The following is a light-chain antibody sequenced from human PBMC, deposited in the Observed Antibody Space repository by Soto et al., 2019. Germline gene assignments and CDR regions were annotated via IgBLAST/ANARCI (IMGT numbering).Light chain of an antibody. CDR2: KAS. CDR1: QSLYSW. V-gene: IGKV1-5*03. J-gene: IGKJ2*01. CDR3: QQYHSYSPVT. Sequence: DIQMTQSPSTLSASVGDRVTITCRASQSLYSWLAWYQQRPGEAPKLLIYKASTLENGVPSRFSGSGSGTEFTHSSSSLPPDDSATYYCQQYHSYSPVTFGQGTKVEIK.